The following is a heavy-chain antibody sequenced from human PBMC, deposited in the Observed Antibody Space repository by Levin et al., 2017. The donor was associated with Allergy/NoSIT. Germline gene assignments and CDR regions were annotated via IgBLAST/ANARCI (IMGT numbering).Heavy chain of an antibody. V-gene: IGHV5-51*01. Sequence: GESLKISCKGSGYSFTSYWIGWVRQMPGKGLEWMGIIYPGDSDTRYSPSFQGQVTISADKSISTAYLQWSSLKASDTAMYYCARLRPRTIFGVVIMAPYFDYWGQGTLVTVSS. CDR3: ARLRPRTIFGVVIMAPYFDY. J-gene: IGHJ4*02. CDR1: GYSFTSYW. D-gene: IGHD3-3*01. CDR2: IYPGDSDT.